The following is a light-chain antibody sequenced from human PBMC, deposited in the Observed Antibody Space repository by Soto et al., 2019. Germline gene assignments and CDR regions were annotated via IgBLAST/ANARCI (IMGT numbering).Light chain of an antibody. V-gene: IGKV3-20*01. Sequence: EIVLTQSPGTLSLSPGEEATLSCRASQSVDSNYLAWYQQKPGQTPRLIIYGASGRADGIPHRFSGSGFGTDFTLTISKVEPEDFAVYYCHHYGGSPITFGQGTRLDIK. J-gene: IGKJ5*01. CDR1: QSVDSNY. CDR3: HHYGGSPIT. CDR2: GAS.